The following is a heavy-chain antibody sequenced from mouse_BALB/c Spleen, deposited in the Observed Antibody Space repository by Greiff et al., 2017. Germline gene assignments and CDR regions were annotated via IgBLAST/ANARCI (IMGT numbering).Heavy chain of an antibody. D-gene: IGHD2-4*01. Sequence: VQLVESGPGLVAPSQSLSITCTVSGFSLTSYDISWIRQPPGKGLEWLGVIWTGGGTNYNSAFMSRLSISKDNSKSQVFLKMNSLQTDDTAIYYCVRDPFYDYDEGYAMDYWGQGTSVTVSS. CDR1: GFSLTSYD. V-gene: IGHV2-9-2*01. CDR3: VRDPFYDYDEGYAMDY. J-gene: IGHJ4*01. CDR2: IWTGGGT.